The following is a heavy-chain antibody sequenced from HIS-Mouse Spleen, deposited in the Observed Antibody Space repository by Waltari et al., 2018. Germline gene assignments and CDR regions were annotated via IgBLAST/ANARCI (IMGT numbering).Heavy chain of an antibody. V-gene: IGHV3-53*01. J-gene: IGHJ3*02. CDR1: GFTVSSHY. D-gene: IGHD6-19*01. Sequence: EVQLVESGGGLIQPGGSLRLSCAASGFTVSSHYMSWVRQAPGKGLEWVSVIYSGGSTYYADSVKGRFTISRDNSKNTLYLQMNSLRAEDTAVYYCARSFSSGWYGADAFDIWGQGTMVTVSS. CDR2: IYSGGST. CDR3: ARSFSSGWYGADAFDI.